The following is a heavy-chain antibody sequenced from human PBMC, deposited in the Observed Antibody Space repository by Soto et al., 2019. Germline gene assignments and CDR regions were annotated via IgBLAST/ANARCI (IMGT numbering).Heavy chain of an antibody. CDR2: VSYTGAT. CDR1: GGPISDYY. V-gene: IGHV4-59*01. Sequence: PSETLSLTCTVSGGPISDYYWSWIRQPPGKGLEWIGYVSYTGATNYSPSLQSRVSLLLDTSKNQFSLRLDSVTAADTAIYFCSGEGPPASAGRRVDVWGQGTEVTVSS. CDR3: SGEGPPASAGRRVDV. J-gene: IGHJ6*02.